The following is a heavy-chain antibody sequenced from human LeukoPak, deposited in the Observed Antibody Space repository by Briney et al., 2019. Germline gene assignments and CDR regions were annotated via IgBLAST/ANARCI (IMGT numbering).Heavy chain of an antibody. Sequence: RGSLRLSCAASGFTFSNYWMSWVCQAPGKGLEWVANIRQDGGEKYYVDSVKGRFTISRDNGKNSLYLQMNSLRAEDMAVYYCVRVEGYCSGGSCFPFHYWGRGTPVPVSS. V-gene: IGHV3-7*05. D-gene: IGHD2-15*01. J-gene: IGHJ4*02. CDR3: VRVEGYCSGGSCFPFHY. CDR1: GFTFSNYW. CDR2: IRQDGGEK.